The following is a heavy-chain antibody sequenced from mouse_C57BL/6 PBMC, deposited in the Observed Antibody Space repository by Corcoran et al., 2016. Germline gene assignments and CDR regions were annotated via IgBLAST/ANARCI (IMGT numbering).Heavy chain of an antibody. Sequence: EVPLQRSGPELVKHGASVKISCKALGYTFTDYYINWVKQSHGKSHEWIVDINPNNGGTSYNQKFKGKATLTVDKSSSTAYMERRSLTSVDSAVYYCARYGDEYWGDYWGQGTSVTVSS. D-gene: IGHD4-1*01. CDR3: ARYGDEYWGDY. CDR1: GYTFTDYY. J-gene: IGHJ4*01. CDR2: INPNNGGT. V-gene: IGHV1-26*01.